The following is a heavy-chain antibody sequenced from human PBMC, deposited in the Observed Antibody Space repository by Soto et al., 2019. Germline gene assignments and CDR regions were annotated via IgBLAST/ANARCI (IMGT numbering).Heavy chain of an antibody. CDR1: GFSLSNSGVG. V-gene: IGHV2-5*02. D-gene: IGHD4-17*01. CDR3: ARCTLHDYGDYDPGTSHVFDS. Sequence: QITLKESGPSPVKPTQTLTVTCTFSGFSLSNSGVGVAWIRQPPGKALEWLALIYGDNDKRYSPSLKTRLTITKETSKHQVVLTLPNMDRVDTATYYCARCTLHDYGDYDPGTSHVFDSWGQGTLVTVSS. CDR2: IYGDNDK. J-gene: IGHJ4*02.